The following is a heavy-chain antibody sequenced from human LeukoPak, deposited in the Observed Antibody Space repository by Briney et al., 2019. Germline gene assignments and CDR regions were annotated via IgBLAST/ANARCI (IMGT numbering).Heavy chain of an antibody. D-gene: IGHD2-2*01. J-gene: IGHJ3*02. CDR2: INQDGTEK. CDR3: AKYLGYAFDI. Sequence: GGSLRLSCAASGFIFSSYWMMWVRQAPGKGLEWVANINQDGTEKYLVDSVKGRFTISRDNAKNSLYLQMSSLTAEDTALYYCAKYLGYAFDIWGQGTLVTVSS. V-gene: IGHV3-7*01. CDR1: GFIFSSYW.